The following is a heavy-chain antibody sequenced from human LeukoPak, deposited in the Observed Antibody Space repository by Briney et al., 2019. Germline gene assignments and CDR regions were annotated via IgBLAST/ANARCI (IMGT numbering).Heavy chain of an antibody. V-gene: IGHV3-74*03. CDR3: HGWGSSGYLIDAFDI. CDR1: GFTFSSYW. CDR2: IYSDGSSY. D-gene: IGHD3-22*01. J-gene: IGHJ3*02. Sequence: GGSLRLFCAASGFTFSSYWMHWVRQAPGKGLVWVSRIYSDGSSYTADSVKGRFTISRDNAKNSLYLQMNSLRAEDTALYYCHGWGSSGYLIDAFDIWGQGTMVTVSS.